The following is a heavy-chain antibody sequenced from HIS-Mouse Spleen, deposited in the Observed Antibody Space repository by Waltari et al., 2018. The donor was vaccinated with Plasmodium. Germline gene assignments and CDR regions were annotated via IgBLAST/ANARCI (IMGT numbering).Heavy chain of an antibody. D-gene: IGHD6-13*01. V-gene: IGHV4-4*07. J-gene: IGHJ6*02. CDR2: IYTSGRT. Sequence: QVQLQESGPGLVKPSETLSLTCTVSGGSISSYYWSWIRQPAGKGLEWIGRIYTSGRTNYNPSLKSRVTMSVDTSKNQFSLKLSSVTAADTAVYYCARGPAAAGNWRHYGMDVWGQGTTVTVSS. CDR3: ARGPAAAGNWRHYGMDV. CDR1: GGSISSYY.